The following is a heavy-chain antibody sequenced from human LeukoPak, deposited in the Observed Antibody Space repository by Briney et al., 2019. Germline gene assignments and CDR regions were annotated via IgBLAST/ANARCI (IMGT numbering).Heavy chain of an antibody. J-gene: IGHJ4*02. CDR1: GFTLSSYA. Sequence: GGSLRLSCAASGFTLSSYAMSWVRQAPGKGLEWVSAISVSGNTSHADSVKGRFTISRDSSKNTLYLQMDRLRAEDAAVYYCAKDDAWLQYGNWGRGTLVTVSS. CDR2: ISVSGNT. V-gene: IGHV3-23*01. CDR3: AKDDAWLQYGN. D-gene: IGHD5-24*01.